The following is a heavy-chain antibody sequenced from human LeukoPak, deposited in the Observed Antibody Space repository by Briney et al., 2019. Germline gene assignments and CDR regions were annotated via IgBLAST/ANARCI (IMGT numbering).Heavy chain of an antibody. Sequence: GGSLRLSCAASGFTFSSYAMHWVRQAPGKGLEWVAVISYDGSNKYYADSVKGRFTISGDNSKNTLYLQMNSLRAEDTAVYYCARDGGETYSDYYGMDVWGKGTTVTVSS. D-gene: IGHD2-21*01. CDR3: ARDGGETYSDYYGMDV. CDR2: ISYDGSNK. V-gene: IGHV3-30*04. CDR1: GFTFSSYA. J-gene: IGHJ6*04.